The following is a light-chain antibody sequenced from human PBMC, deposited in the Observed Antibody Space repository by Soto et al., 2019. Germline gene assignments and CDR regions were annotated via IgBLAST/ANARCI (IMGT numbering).Light chain of an antibody. CDR3: QQYVTSSPRT. CDR2: GIS. Sequence: IGLTQSPGTRSLSPGERATLSCRASHTISSSYLAWYQQKPGQAPRLLMYGISSRATGIADRFSGSGSGTDFTPTITRLEPEDFAVYYCQQYVTSSPRTFGQGTKVDNK. CDR1: HTISSSY. V-gene: IGKV3-20*01. J-gene: IGKJ1*01.